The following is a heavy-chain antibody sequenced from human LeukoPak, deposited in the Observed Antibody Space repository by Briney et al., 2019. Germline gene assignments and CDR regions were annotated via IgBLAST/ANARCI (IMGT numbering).Heavy chain of an antibody. CDR2: TCGSGGCT. Sequence: GGSLRLSCEASGFTFNTYAIYWVRQAPGKGLEWVSGTCGSGGCTYYADSVKGRFTISRDNSKNTVYLQMNSLTADDTAVYYCAKTTVGYSSGRYPGWPADCWGQGTLVTVSS. J-gene: IGHJ4*02. V-gene: IGHV3-23*01. CDR1: GFTFNTYA. D-gene: IGHD6-19*01. CDR3: AKTTVGYSSGRYPGWPADC.